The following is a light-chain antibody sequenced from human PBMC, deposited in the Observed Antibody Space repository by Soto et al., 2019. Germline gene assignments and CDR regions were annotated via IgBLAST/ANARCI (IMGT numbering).Light chain of an antibody. CDR3: QSYDSSLTGYV. CDR1: SSNIGAGYD. Sequence: QSVLTQPPSVSGAPGQRVTISCTGSSSNIGAGYDVHWYQQLPGTAPKLIIYGNTNRPSGVPDRFSGSKSGTSASLAITGLQAEDEAEFYCQSYDSSLTGYVFGTGTKSPS. CDR2: GNT. J-gene: IGLJ1*01. V-gene: IGLV1-40*01.